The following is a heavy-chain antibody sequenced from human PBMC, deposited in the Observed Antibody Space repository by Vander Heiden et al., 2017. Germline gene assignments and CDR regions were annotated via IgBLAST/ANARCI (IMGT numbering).Heavy chain of an antibody. CDR2: MSGSGGST. J-gene: IGHJ6*02. CDR1: GFTFSCYS. D-gene: IGHD1-26*01. CDR3: AKGPLGRDYYYYGMDV. Sequence: EVQLLESGGGLVQPGGSLRLSCAASGFTFSCYSMCWVRQAPGKGLEWVSAMSGSGGSTYYADSVKGRFTISRDNSKNTLYLQMNSLRAEDTAVYYCAKGPLGRDYYYYGMDVWGQGTTVTVSS. V-gene: IGHV3-23*01.